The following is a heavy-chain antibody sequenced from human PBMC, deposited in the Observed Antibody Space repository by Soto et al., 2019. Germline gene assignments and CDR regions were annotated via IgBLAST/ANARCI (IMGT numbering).Heavy chain of an antibody. CDR2: IYYSGST. CDR3: ARRSRYYDSSGYYGDAFDI. D-gene: IGHD3-22*01. Sequence: SETLSLTCTVSGGSISSGGYYWSWIRQHPGKGLEWIGYIYYSGSTYYNPSLKSRVTISVDTSKNQFSLKLSSVTAADTAVYYCARRSRYYDSSGYYGDAFDIWGQGTMVTV. V-gene: IGHV4-31*03. J-gene: IGHJ3*02. CDR1: GGSISSGGYY.